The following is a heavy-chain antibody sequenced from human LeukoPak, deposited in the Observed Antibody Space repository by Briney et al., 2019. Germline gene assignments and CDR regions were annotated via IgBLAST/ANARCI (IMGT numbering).Heavy chain of an antibody. CDR1: GFTFSSYW. J-gene: IGHJ4*02. Sequence: GGSLRLSCAASGFTFSSYWMNWVRQAPGKGLVWVSRIASDGSSTTYADSVKGRFSISRDNAKNTLYLQMNSLRDEDTAVYYCARWPRADYWGQGTLVTVSS. V-gene: IGHV3-74*01. CDR3: ARWPRADY. CDR2: IASDGSST.